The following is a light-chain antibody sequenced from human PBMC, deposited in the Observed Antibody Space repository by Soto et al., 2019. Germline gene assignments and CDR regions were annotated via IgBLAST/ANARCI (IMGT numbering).Light chain of an antibody. Sequence: QSALTQPRSVSGSPGQSVTISCTGTSSDVGGYNYVSWYQQHPGKVPKLMIYDVSKRPSGVPDRFSGSKSGNTASLIISGLQDEDEAAFYCCSYADSYTMFGGGTNLTVL. CDR3: CSYADSYTM. J-gene: IGLJ3*02. CDR1: SSDVGGYNY. CDR2: DVS. V-gene: IGLV2-11*01.